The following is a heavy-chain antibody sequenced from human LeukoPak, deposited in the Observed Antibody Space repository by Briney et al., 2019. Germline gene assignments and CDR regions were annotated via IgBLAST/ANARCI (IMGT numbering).Heavy chain of an antibody. CDR3: ARDGAGYSSGWYGGDY. J-gene: IGHJ4*02. CDR1: GFTFISYG. V-gene: IGHV3-30*19. D-gene: IGHD6-19*01. CDR2: ISYDGSNK. Sequence: AGNVRVSDAASGFTFISYGRNLESKAPGKGLEWVAVISYDGSNKYYEDSVKGRFTISRDNSKNTLYLQMNSLRAEDTAVYYCARDGAGYSSGWYGGDYWGQGTLVTVSS.